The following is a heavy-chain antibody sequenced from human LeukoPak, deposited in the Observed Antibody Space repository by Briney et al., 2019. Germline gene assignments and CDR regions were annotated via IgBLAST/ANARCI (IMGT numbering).Heavy chain of an antibody. CDR1: GFTFSSYW. Sequence: GGSLRLSCAASGFTFSSYWMSWVRQAPGKGLEWVANIKQDGSEKYYVDSVKGRFTISRDNAKNSLYLQMNSLRAEDTAVYYCASSGAAAGPPSAFDIWGQGTMVTVSS. V-gene: IGHV3-7*03. CDR2: IKQDGSEK. J-gene: IGHJ3*02. D-gene: IGHD6-13*01. CDR3: ASSGAAAGPPSAFDI.